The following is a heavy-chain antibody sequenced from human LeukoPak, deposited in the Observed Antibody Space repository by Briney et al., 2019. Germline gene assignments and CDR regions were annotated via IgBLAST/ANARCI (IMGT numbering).Heavy chain of an antibody. CDR2: ISSSGSTI. CDR3: GKGPWQAYPYYFDY. Sequence: GGPLRLSCAASGFTFSSYEMNWLRQAPGEGLEWVSYISSSGSTIYYADSEKGRFTLSRDSSKNTLFLQMNRLRTEDAAVYYWGKGPWQAYPYYFDYWGQGTLVTVSS. D-gene: IGHD5-12*01. CDR1: GFTFSSYE. V-gene: IGHV3-48*03. J-gene: IGHJ4*02.